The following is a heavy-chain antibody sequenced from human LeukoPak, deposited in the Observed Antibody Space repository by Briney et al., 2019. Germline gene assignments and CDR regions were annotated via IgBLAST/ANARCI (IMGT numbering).Heavy chain of an antibody. J-gene: IGHJ3*02. V-gene: IGHV5-51*01. D-gene: IGHD3-22*01. CDR3: ARPYYYDSSHYYDAFDI. CDR1: TYSFSTYW. CDR2: IYPDDSDT. Sequence: GESLKLSCKGSTYSFSTYWIGWVRQMPGRGLEWMGVIYPDDSDTRYNPSFEGQVTISVDKSIGTAYLQWSSLRSSDTAIYYCARPYYYDSSHYYDAFDIWGQGTMVTVSS.